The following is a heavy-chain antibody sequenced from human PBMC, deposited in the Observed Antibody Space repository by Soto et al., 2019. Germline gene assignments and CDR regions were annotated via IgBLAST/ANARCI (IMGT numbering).Heavy chain of an antibody. CDR3: ARQVKVVPAAMIFDY. D-gene: IGHD2-2*01. Sequence: QVQLQESGPGLVKPSETLSLTCTVSGGSISSYYWSWIRQPPGKGLEWIGYIYYSGSTNYNPSLKSRVTISVDTSKNQFSLKLSSVTAADTAVYYCARQVKVVPAAMIFDYWGQGTLVTVSS. V-gene: IGHV4-59*08. CDR1: GGSISSYY. CDR2: IYYSGST. J-gene: IGHJ4*02.